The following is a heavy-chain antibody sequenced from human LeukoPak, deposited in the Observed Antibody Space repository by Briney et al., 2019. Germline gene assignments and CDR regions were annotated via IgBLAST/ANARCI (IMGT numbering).Heavy chain of an antibody. Sequence: SETLSLTCTVSGGSICGIYWSWVRQPAGEGLEWIGSIYSSRTTNYNPSHKSRVTMSIETSKNQFSLKVTSVSAADTAVYYCAIGPYCGGDCYFDHWGQGTLVTVSS. CDR1: GGSICGIY. V-gene: IGHV4-4*07. CDR2: IYSSRTT. J-gene: IGHJ4*02. CDR3: AIGPYCGGDCYFDH. D-gene: IGHD2-21*02.